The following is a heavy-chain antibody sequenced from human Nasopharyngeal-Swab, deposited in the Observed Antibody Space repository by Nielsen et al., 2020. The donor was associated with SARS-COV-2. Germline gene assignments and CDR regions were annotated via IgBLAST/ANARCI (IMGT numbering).Heavy chain of an antibody. CDR1: GFTFSSYW. CDR3: ARDQIGTTMIREVLKRYYYGMDA. Sequence: GGSLRLSCAASGFTFSSYWMTWVRQAPGKGLEWVANIKHDGSQKYYVDSVKGRFSISRDNGKNSLDLQMNSLGVDDTAVYYCARDQIGTTMIREVLKRYYYGMDAWGQGTTVTVSS. CDR2: IKHDGSQK. V-gene: IGHV3-7*03. J-gene: IGHJ6*02. D-gene: IGHD3-10*01.